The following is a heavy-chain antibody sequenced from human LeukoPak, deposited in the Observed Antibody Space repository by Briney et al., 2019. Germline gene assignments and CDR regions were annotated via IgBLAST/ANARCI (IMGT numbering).Heavy chain of an antibody. CDR3: ARDKDIAARHPVPSPFDY. V-gene: IGHV3-33*01. CDR1: GFTFSSHG. Sequence: GGSLRLSCAASGFTFSSHGMHWVRQAPGKGLEWVAVIWYDGSNKYYADSVKGRFTISRDNSKNTLYLQMNSLRAEDTAVYYCARDKDIAARHPVPSPFDYWGQGTLVTVSS. CDR2: IWYDGSNK. D-gene: IGHD6-6*01. J-gene: IGHJ4*02.